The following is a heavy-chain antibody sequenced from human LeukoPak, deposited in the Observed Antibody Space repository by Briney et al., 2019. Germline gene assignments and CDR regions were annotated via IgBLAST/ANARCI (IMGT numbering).Heavy chain of an antibody. D-gene: IGHD5-18*01. CDR3: ARDHGYANWFDP. J-gene: IGHJ5*02. CDR1: GSSISSSSYY. Sequence: SEALSLTCTVSGSSISSSSYYWGWIRQPPGKGLEWIGSIYYSGSTYYNPSLKSRVTISVDTSKNQFSLKLNSVTAADTAVYYCARDHGYANWFDPWGQGTLVTVSS. CDR2: IYYSGST. V-gene: IGHV4-39*07.